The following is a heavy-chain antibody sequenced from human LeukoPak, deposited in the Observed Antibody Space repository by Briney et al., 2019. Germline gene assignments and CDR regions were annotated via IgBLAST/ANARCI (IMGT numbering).Heavy chain of an antibody. CDR1: GFTVSSNY. J-gene: IGHJ4*02. CDR2: IYSGGST. Sequence: GGSLRLSCAASGFTVSSNYMSWVRQAPGKGLEWVSVIYSGGSTYYADSVKGRFTISRDNAKNSLYLQMNSLRAEDTAVYYCASRSSRTRPFDYWGQGTLVTVSS. V-gene: IGHV3-53*01. CDR3: ASRSSRTRPFDY.